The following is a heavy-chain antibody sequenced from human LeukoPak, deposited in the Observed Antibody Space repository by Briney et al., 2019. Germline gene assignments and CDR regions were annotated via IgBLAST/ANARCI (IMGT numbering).Heavy chain of an antibody. D-gene: IGHD3-10*01. Sequence: GGSLRLSCATSGFTFSSYWMSWVRQAPGKGLEWVANIKQDGSETYYVDSVKGRFTISRDNARNSLYLQMNSLRAEDTAMYYCAREFFGFPFDYWGQGTLVTVSS. V-gene: IGHV3-7*01. CDR3: AREFFGFPFDY. CDR1: GFTFSSYW. J-gene: IGHJ4*02. CDR2: IKQDGSET.